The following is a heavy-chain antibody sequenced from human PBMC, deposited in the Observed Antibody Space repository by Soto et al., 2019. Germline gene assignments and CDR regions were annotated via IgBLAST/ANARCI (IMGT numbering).Heavy chain of an antibody. V-gene: IGHV3-48*03. Sequence: EVQLVESGGNLVQPGGSLRLSCAASGFTFSNFEMHWVRQAPGKGLEWVSHINTAGSTKYYAESVKGRFTISRDNARNSLFLQIKRLRDEDTAVYYCARAECSSPDCLTAYYSYGLDVWGQGSTVTVSS. J-gene: IGHJ6*02. CDR1: GFTFSNFE. CDR3: ARAECSSPDCLTAYYSYGLDV. D-gene: IGHD3-9*01. CDR2: INTAGSTK.